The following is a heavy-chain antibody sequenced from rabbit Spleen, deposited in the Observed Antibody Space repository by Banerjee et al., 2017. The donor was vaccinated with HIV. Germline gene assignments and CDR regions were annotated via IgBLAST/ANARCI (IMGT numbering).Heavy chain of an antibody. J-gene: IGHJ2*01. CDR1: GFSFSSSYY. Sequence: QQQLEESGGGLVKPEGSLTLTCTASGFSFSSSYYICWVRQAPGKGLEWIGYIDPVFGITYYASWAKGRFTISSDNAQNTVDLQLNSLTAADTATYFCARNRGSGWGDAVDPWAQGPSSPS. CDR2: IDPVFGIT. CDR3: ARNRGSGWGDAVDP. D-gene: IGHD4-1*01. V-gene: IGHV1S45*01.